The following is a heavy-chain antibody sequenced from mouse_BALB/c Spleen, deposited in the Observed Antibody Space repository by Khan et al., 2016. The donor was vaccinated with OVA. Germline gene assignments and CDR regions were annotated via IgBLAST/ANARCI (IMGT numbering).Heavy chain of an antibody. V-gene: IGHV2-6*02. J-gene: IGHJ4*01. CDR1: GFSLTSYG. CDR2: IWSDGST. Sequence: QMQLEESGPGLVAPSQSLSITCTVSGFSLTSYGVHWVRQPPGKGLEWLVVIWSDGSTNYNSVLKSRLSISKDNSKSQVFLKTNSLQTDDTAIYYCARWFDGYSSLYAMDYWGQGTSVTVSS. CDR3: ARWFDGYSSLYAMDY. D-gene: IGHD2-3*01.